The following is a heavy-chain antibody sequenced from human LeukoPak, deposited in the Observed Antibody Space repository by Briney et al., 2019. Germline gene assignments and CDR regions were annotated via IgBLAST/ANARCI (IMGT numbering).Heavy chain of an antibody. Sequence: PGGSLRLSCAASGSTFSNHGMNWVHQAPGKGLEWLSGVSPPGGGTYYADSVKGRFTISRDDSKNTLSLQMNSLRVEDTATYYCARDLAWGAFDYWGQGTLVTVSS. CDR2: VSPPGGGT. V-gene: IGHV3-23*01. J-gene: IGHJ4*02. CDR1: GSTFSNHG. D-gene: IGHD7-27*01. CDR3: ARDLAWGAFDY.